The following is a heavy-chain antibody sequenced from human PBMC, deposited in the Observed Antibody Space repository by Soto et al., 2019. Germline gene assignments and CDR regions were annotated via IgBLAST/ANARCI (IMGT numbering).Heavy chain of an antibody. Sequence: PSETLSLTCPVPGGSIGSSSYFWNWLRQPPGKGLEWIGSLDYSGSTYYNPSLKSRVSISVDTSKNKFSLKITYVTAADTDVYYRERPTYYDFWNGMDFWGQGTTVT. CDR1: GGSIGSSSYF. V-gene: IGHV4-39*01. D-gene: IGHD3-3*01. J-gene: IGHJ6*02. CDR3: ERPTYYDFWNGMDF. CDR2: LDYSGST.